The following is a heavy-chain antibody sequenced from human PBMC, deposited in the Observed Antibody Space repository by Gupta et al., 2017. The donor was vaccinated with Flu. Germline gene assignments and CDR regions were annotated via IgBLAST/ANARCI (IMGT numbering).Heavy chain of an antibody. CDR1: YY. Sequence: YYMHWVRQAPGQGIECMGMINPSTGSTSYEQKFQGRVTMTRDTATRTVYMELSSLRSEDTAVYYCAAAAGIAEHYDYLMNVWGQGTMVTVSS. D-gene: IGHD6-13*01. J-gene: IGHJ6*02. CDR3: AAAAGIAEHYDYLMNV. V-gene: IGHV1-46*01. CDR2: INPSTGST.